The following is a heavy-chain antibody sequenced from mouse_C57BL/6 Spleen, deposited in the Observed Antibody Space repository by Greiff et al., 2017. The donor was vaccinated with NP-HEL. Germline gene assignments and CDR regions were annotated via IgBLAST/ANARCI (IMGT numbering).Heavy chain of an antibody. CDR2: IHPSDSDT. Sequence: QVQLQQPGAELVKPGASVKVSCKASGYTFTSYWMHWVKQRPGQGLEWLGRIHPSDSDTNYNQKFKGKATWTVDKSSSTAYMQLSSLTSEDSAVYYCAISYYYGSFYAMDYWGQGTSVTVSS. CDR1: GYTFTSYW. CDR3: AISYYYGSFYAMDY. D-gene: IGHD1-1*01. J-gene: IGHJ4*01. V-gene: IGHV1-74*01.